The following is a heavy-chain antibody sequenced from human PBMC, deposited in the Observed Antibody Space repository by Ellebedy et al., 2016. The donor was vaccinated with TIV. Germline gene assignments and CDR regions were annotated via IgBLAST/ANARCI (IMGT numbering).Heavy chain of an antibody. D-gene: IGHD1-26*01. CDR3: AKDGWELLFAPYYYNGMDV. CDR2: ISGSGGGT. V-gene: IGHV3-23*01. Sequence: GGSLRLXXGASGFTFSHAYMSWVRQAPGKGLEWVSAISGSGGGTYYADSVKGRFTISRDNSKNTLYLQMNSLRAEDTAVYYCAKDGWELLFAPYYYNGMDVWGQGTTVTVSS. J-gene: IGHJ6*02. CDR1: GFTFSHAY.